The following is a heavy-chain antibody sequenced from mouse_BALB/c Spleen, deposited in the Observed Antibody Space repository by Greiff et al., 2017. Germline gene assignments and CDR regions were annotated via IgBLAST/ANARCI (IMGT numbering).Heavy chain of an antibody. CDR1: GFTFSSYG. CDR2: INSNGGST. CDR3: ARDGRLPCAY. D-gene: IGHD2-4*01. V-gene: IGHV5-6-3*01. Sequence: EVKLVESGGGLVQPGGSLKLSCAASGFTFSSYGMSWVRQTPDKRLELVATINSNGGSTYYPDSVKGRFTISRDNAKNTLYLQMSSLKSEDTAMYYCARDGRLPCAYWGQGTLVTVSA. J-gene: IGHJ3*01.